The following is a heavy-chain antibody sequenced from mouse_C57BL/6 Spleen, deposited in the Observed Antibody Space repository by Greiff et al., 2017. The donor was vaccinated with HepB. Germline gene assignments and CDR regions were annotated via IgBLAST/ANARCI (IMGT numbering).Heavy chain of an antibody. J-gene: IGHJ3*01. Sequence: VQLQQSGPELVKPGASVKISCKASGYAFSSSWMNWVKQRPGKGLEWIGRIYPGDGDTNYNGKFKGKATLTADKSSSTAYMQLSSLTSDDSAVYFCARDYAFAYWGQGTLVTVSA. CDR3: ARDYAFAY. CDR2: IYPGDGDT. D-gene: IGHD2-4*01. V-gene: IGHV1-82*01. CDR1: GYAFSSSW.